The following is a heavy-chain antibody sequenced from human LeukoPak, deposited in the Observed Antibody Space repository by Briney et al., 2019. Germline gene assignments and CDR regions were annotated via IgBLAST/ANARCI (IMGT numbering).Heavy chain of an antibody. V-gene: IGHV3-48*01. D-gene: IGHD2-2*01. CDR3: ASGGFYCSSSTCPPD. CDR2: ISGGSRGI. CDR1: GFTFSSYS. Sequence: TGGSLRLSCSASGFTFSSYSMNWVRQTPGKGLEWVSFISGGSRGIHYADSVKGRFTISRDNAENSLFLQMDNLRAEDTAVYYCASGGFYCSSSTCPPDWGQGTLVTVSS. J-gene: IGHJ4*02.